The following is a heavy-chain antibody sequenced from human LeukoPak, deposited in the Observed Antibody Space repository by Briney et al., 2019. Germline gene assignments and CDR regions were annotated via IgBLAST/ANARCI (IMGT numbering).Heavy chain of an antibody. Sequence: GASVKVSCKVSGYTLTELFMHWVRQAPGKGLEWMGGFDPEDGETIYAQKFQGRVTMTEDTSTDTAYMELSSLRSEDTAVYYCATPLRYYYDSSGYNDYWGQGTLVTVSS. V-gene: IGHV1-24*01. J-gene: IGHJ4*02. D-gene: IGHD3-22*01. CDR1: GYTLTELF. CDR3: ATPLRYYYDSSGYNDY. CDR2: FDPEDGET.